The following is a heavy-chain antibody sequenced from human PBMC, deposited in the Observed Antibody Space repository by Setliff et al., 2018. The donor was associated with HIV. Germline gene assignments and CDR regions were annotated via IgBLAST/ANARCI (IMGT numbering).Heavy chain of an antibody. J-gene: IGHJ1*01. CDR2: ITGSGAST. CDR3: AKGSPAPQYFQH. V-gene: IGHV3-23*01. Sequence: PGGSLRLSCVASGFIFEDFGMSWVRQAPGKGLEWVSAITGSGASTYYADSVKGRFTISRDNSKNTLHLQMNSLRAEDTAVYYCAKGSPAPQYFQHWGQGTLVTVSS. D-gene: IGHD2-15*01. CDR1: GFIFEDFG.